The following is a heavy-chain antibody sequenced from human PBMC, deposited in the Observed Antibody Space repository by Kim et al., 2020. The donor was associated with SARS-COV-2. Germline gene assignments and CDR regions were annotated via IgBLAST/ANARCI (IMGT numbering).Heavy chain of an antibody. V-gene: IGHV5-51*01. CDR3: ARHFAPPAPPPDYGSWSYYYYYGMDV. Sequence: GESLKISCKGSGYSFTSYWIGWVRQMPGKGLEWMGIIYPGDSDTRYSPSFQGQVIISADKSISTAYLQWSSLKASDTAMYYCARHFAPPAPPPDYGSWSYYYYYGMDVWGQGTTVTVSS. D-gene: IGHD3-10*01. CDR2: IYPGDSDT. J-gene: IGHJ6*02. CDR1: GYSFTSYW.